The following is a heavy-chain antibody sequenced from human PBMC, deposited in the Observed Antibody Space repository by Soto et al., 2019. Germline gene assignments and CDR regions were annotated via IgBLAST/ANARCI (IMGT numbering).Heavy chain of an antibody. CDR3: ARSGQYSSPPDY. D-gene: IGHD6-19*01. V-gene: IGHV1-69*02. Sequence: QVQLVQSGAEVKKPGSSVKVSFKASGGTLSRYTISWVRQAPGQGLEWMGSIIPILGIANYAQKFQGRVTITADKSTSTAYMELSSLRSEDTAVYYCARSGQYSSPPDYWGQGTLVTVSS. CDR1: GGTLSRYT. J-gene: IGHJ4*02. CDR2: IIPILGIA.